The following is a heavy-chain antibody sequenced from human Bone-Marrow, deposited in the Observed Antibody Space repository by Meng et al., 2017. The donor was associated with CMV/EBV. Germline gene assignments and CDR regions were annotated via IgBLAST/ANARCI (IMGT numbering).Heavy chain of an antibody. CDR3: ASNQLLFGGYKEFDP. D-gene: IGHD2-2*01. CDR1: GFTFSSYE. V-gene: IGHV3-48*03. CDR2: ISSSGSII. Sequence: GESLKISCAASGFTFSSYEMNWVRQAPGKGLEWISYISSSGSIIYYADSVKGRFTISRDNAKNSLYLQMNSLRAEDTAVYYCASNQLLFGGYKEFDPWGQGTLVTVSS. J-gene: IGHJ5*02.